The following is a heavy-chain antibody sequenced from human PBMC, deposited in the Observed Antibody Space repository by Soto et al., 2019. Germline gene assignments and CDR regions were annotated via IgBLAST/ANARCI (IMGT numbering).Heavy chain of an antibody. D-gene: IGHD1-26*01. Sequence: GGSLRLSCAASGFTLRSYAMHWGRQAPGKGLEWVALISYDGSNEYYADSVKGRFTISRDNSKNTLYLQMNSLRAEDTAVYYCAREGDGRPARDYYYGMDVWGQGTTVTVSS. V-gene: IGHV3-30-3*01. J-gene: IGHJ6*02. CDR1: GFTLRSYA. CDR3: AREGDGRPARDYYYGMDV. CDR2: ISYDGSNE.